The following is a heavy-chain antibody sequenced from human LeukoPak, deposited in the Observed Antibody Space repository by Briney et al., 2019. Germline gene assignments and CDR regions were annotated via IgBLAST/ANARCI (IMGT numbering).Heavy chain of an antibody. Sequence: GGSLRLSCAASGFTFRSWYMYWVRQRPGKGLEWLCRITSDGSTSYYADSVRGRFTISRGNAKNTLYLQMNSLTDEDTAVYYCASPKPDYWGQGTLVTVSS. CDR1: GFTFRSWY. CDR2: ITSDGSTS. J-gene: IGHJ4*02. CDR3: ASPKPDY. V-gene: IGHV3-74*01.